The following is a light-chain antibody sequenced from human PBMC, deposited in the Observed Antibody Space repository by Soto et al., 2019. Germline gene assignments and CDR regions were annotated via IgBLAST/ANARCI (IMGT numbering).Light chain of an antibody. V-gene: IGKV3-20*01. Sequence: ESVMTQSPATLSASPGESCTLSCRASQSVSNNYLAWYQQKPGQAPRLLIYGASNRATGIPDRFSGSGSGTDFTLTISRLEPEDFAVYYCQQYGSSGTFGQGTKVDIK. CDR2: GAS. CDR1: QSVSNNY. CDR3: QQYGSSGT. J-gene: IGKJ1*01.